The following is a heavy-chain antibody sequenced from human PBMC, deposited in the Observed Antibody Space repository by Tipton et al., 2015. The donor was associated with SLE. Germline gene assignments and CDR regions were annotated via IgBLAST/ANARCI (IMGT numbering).Heavy chain of an antibody. J-gene: IGHJ4*02. CDR3: ARSDWGY. V-gene: IGHV3-21*03. CDR2: ISSSSSYI. CDR1: GFTFSSYA. Sequence: SLRLSCAASGFTFSSYAMSWVRQAPGKGLEWVSAISSSSSYIYYADSVKGRFTISRDNAKNSLYLQMNSLRAEDTAVYYCARSDWGYWGQGTLVTVSS. D-gene: IGHD3/OR15-3a*01.